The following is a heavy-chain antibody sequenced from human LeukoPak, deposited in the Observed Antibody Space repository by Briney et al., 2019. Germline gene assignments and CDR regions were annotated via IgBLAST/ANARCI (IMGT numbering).Heavy chain of an antibody. CDR1: GYTFTSYG. CDR3: ARDNARKGVSIVATIPFDY. CDR2: ISAYNGNT. V-gene: IGHV1-18*01. J-gene: IGHJ4*02. D-gene: IGHD5-12*01. Sequence: GASVKVSCKASGYTFTSYGISWVRQAPGQGLEWMGWISAYNGNTNYAQKLQGRVTMTTDTSTSTAYMELRSLRSDDTAVYYCARDNARKGVSIVATIPFDYWGQGTLVTVSS.